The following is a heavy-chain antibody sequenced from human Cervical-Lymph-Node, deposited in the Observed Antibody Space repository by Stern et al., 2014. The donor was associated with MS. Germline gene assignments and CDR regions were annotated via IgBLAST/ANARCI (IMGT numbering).Heavy chain of an antibody. J-gene: IGHJ6*02. CDR1: GDTLSEIS. CDR3: ATHRGRVTYYYGMDV. D-gene: IGHD2-21*02. Sequence: QVQLVQSGAEVKKPGASVKVSCKVSGDTLSEISMHWVRQAPGKGLEGMGGFDPQHGETLYAQKFQGRVTMAEDRSTDTAYMELSSLRSEDTAMYYCATHRGRVTYYYGMDVWGQGTTVTVSS. CDR2: FDPQHGET. V-gene: IGHV1-24*01.